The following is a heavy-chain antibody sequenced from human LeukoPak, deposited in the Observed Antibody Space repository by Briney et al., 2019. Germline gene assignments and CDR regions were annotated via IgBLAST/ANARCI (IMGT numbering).Heavy chain of an antibody. CDR1: GFTFSSYW. V-gene: IGHV3-74*01. J-gene: IGHJ3*02. Sequence: PGGSLRLSCAASGFTFSSYWMHWVRQGPGKGLVWVSRINSDGSSTNYADSVKGRFTISRDNAKNTLYLQMNSLRAEDTAVYYCARGHGTYYYDSSGKTYAFDIWGQGTMVTVSS. CDR2: INSDGSST. D-gene: IGHD3-22*01. CDR3: ARGHGTYYYDSSGKTYAFDI.